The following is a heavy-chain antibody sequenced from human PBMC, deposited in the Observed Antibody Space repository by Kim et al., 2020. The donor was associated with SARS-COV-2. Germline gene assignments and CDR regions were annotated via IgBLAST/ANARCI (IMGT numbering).Heavy chain of an antibody. D-gene: IGHD2-21*02. Sequence: RFTISRDKAKNSLYLQMNSLRAEDTAVYYCARGIYCSGGDCFTDYYYGMDVWGQGTTVTVSS. V-gene: IGHV3-11*06. CDR3: ARGIYCSGGDCFTDYYYGMDV. J-gene: IGHJ6*02.